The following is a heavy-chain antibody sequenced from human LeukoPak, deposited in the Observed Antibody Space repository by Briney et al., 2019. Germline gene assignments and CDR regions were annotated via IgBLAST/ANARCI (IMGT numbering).Heavy chain of an antibody. CDR3: ARERGAANDAFDI. D-gene: IGHD3-10*01. J-gene: IGHJ3*02. CDR2: IYSSSIT. Sequence: GGSLRLSCAASGFTVSSDYMSWVRQAPGKGLEWVSVIYSSSITSYADSVKGRFTISRHNSKNTLYLQMNSLRADDTAVYYCARERGAANDAFDIWGQGTMVTVSS. V-gene: IGHV3-53*04. CDR1: GFTVSSDY.